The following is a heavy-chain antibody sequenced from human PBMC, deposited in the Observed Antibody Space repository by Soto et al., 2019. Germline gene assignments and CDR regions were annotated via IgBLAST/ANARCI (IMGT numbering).Heavy chain of an antibody. D-gene: IGHD6-6*01. CDR3: AAEDSSSWYYYYGMDV. CDR2: IVVGSGNT. J-gene: IGHJ6*02. CDR1: GSTFTSSA. Sequence: SVKVSCKASGSTFTSSAVQWVRQARGQRLEWIGWIVVGSGNTNYAQKFQERVTVTRDMSTSTAYMELSSLRSEDTAVYYCAAEDSSSWYYYYGMDVWGQGTAVTVSS. V-gene: IGHV1-58*01.